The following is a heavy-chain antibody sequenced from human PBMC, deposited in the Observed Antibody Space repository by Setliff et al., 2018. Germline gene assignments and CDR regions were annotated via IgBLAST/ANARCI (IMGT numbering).Heavy chain of an antibody. D-gene: IGHD5-18*01. J-gene: IGHJ6*03. CDR3: AREGVDTRSSTDYRYYMDV. V-gene: IGHV1-69*05. Sequence: SVKVSCKASGGTFRSYGISWVRQAPGQGLEWMGGTVPSFGSTNYAQKFQDRVTIITDESTSTAYMELSSLRTEDTAVYYCAREGVDTRSSTDYRYYMDVWGKGTTVTVSS. CDR1: GGTFRSYG. CDR2: TVPSFGST.